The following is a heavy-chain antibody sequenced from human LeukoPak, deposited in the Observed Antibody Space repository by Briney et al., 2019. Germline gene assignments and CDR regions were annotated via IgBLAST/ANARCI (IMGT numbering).Heavy chain of an antibody. D-gene: IGHD3-9*01. CDR2: INHSGST. CDR3: AKRARLRYFDWSPYFDY. J-gene: IGHJ4*02. CDR1: GGSFSGYY. V-gene: IGHV4-34*01. Sequence: SETLSLTCAVYGGSFSGYYWSWIRQPPGKGVEWIGEINHSGSTNYNPSLTSRVTITVDTSKNQFSLKLSSVAAADTAVYYCAKRARLRYFDWSPYFDYWGQGTLVTVSS.